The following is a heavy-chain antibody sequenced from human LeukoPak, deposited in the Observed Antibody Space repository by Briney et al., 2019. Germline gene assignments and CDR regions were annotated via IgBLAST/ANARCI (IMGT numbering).Heavy chain of an antibody. Sequence: SETLSLTCTVSGGSISSYYWSWIRQPPGKGLEWIGYIYYSGSTNYNPSLKSRVTISVDTSKNQFSLKLSSVTAADTAVYYCAREIMGDWGVGLNWFDPWGQGTLVTVSS. V-gene: IGHV4-59*01. D-gene: IGHD3-10*01. J-gene: IGHJ5*02. CDR2: IYYSGST. CDR1: GGSISSYY. CDR3: AREIMGDWGVGLNWFDP.